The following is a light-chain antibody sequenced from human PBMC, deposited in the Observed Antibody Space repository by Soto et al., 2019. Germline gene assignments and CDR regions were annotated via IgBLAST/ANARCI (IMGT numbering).Light chain of an antibody. CDR1: SGHSSYV. Sequence: QAVVTQSPSASASLGASVKLTCTLSSGHSSYVIAWHQQQPEKGPRFLMKLNSDGSHNKGDGIPDRFSGSSSGAERYLTISSLQSDDEADYYCQTWGTGIVLFGGGTKLTVL. CDR2: LNSDGSH. CDR3: QTWGTGIVL. V-gene: IGLV4-69*01. J-gene: IGLJ2*01.